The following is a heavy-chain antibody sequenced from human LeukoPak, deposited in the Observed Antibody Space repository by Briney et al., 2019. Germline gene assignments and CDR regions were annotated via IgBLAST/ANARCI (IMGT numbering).Heavy chain of an antibody. Sequence: GSSVKVSCKASGGSFSSFVITWVRQAPGQGLEWMGRIIPILGIANYAQKFQGRVTITADKSTSTAYMELSSLRSEDTAVYYCARRARDCSRTTCFNYYYYTDVWGKGTTVTVSS. CDR3: ARRARDCSRTTCFNYYYYTDV. CDR2: IIPILGIA. V-gene: IGHV1-69*04. CDR1: GGSFSSFV. D-gene: IGHD2-2*01. J-gene: IGHJ6*03.